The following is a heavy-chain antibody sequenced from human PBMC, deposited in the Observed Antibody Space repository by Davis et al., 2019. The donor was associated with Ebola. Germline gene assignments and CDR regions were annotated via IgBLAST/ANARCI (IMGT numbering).Heavy chain of an antibody. Sequence: GGSLRLSCAPSGFTFSSYSMNWVRQAPGKGLEWVSSISSSSYYIYYADSLKGRFTVSRDNAKNSLYLQINSLRPEDTAVYYCARGGYYDSSGYSHAAFDIWGQGTMVTVPS. CDR3: ARGGYYDSSGYSHAAFDI. D-gene: IGHD3-22*01. V-gene: IGHV3-21*01. CDR1: GFTFSSYS. J-gene: IGHJ3*02. CDR2: ISSSSYYI.